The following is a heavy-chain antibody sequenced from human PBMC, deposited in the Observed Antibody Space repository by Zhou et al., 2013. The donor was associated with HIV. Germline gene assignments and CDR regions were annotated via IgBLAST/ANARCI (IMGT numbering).Heavy chain of an antibody. CDR2: IIPVFDTV. CDR3: ARARYYYGSGSYYPFDY. V-gene: IGHV1-69*05. D-gene: IGHD3-10*01. CDR1: GGTLSSYA. J-gene: IGHJ4*02. Sequence: QVQLVQSGTAVKKPGSSVKVSCKASGGTLSSYALSWVRQAPGQGLEWMGGIIPVFDTVNYAQKFQGRVTITTDEYTSTAYMELSRLRSDDTAVYYCARARYYYGSGSYYPFDYWGQGTLVTVSS.